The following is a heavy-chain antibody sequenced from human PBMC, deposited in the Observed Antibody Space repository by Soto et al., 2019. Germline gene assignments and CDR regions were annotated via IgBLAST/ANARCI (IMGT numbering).Heavy chain of an antibody. J-gene: IGHJ4*02. D-gene: IGHD5-12*01. V-gene: IGHV4-59*02. CDR3: ARYSYGGFHFDY. CDR2: IHYSGST. Sequence: SETLSLTCAVSGGSVSNYYWGWMRQPPGKGLEWIGYIHYSGSTNYNPSLESRVTMSVDTSKSQFSLKLTSVSAADTAVYYCARYSYGGFHFDYWGQGTLVTVPQ. CDR1: GGSVSNYY.